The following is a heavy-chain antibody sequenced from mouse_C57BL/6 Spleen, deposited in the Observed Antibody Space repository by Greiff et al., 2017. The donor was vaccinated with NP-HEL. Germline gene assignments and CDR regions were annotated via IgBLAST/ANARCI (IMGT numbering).Heavy chain of an antibody. CDR3: ARSGSSYWYFDV. V-gene: IGHV1-64*01. J-gene: IGHJ1*03. CDR1: GYTFTSYW. Sequence: HVQLQQPGAELVKPGASVKLSCKASGYTFTSYWMHWVKQRPGQGLEWIGMIHPNSGSTNYNEKFKSKATLTVDKSSSTAYMQLSSLTSEDSAVYYCARSGSSYWYFDVWGTGTTVTVSS. D-gene: IGHD1-1*01. CDR2: IHPNSGST.